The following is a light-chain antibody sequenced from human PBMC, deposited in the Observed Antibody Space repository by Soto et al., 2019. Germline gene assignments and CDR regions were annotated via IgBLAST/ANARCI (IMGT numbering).Light chain of an antibody. J-gene: IGLJ2*01. CDR1: SSNIGNNY. CDR3: ETWDSSLSAVV. V-gene: IGLV1-51*01. Sequence: QSVLTQPPSSSAAPGQKVTISCSGSSSNIGNNYVSWYQQLPGTAPKLLIYDNSKRPSGIPDRFSGSKSGTSATLGITGLQTGDEADYYCETWDSSLSAVVFGGGTKVTVL. CDR2: DNS.